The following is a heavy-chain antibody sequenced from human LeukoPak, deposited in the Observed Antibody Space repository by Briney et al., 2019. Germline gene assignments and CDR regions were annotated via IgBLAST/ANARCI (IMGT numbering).Heavy chain of an antibody. CDR1: GFTVSSNY. CDR2: IYSGGGNT. Sequence: GGSLRLSCAASGFTVSSNYMGWVRQAPGKGLEWVSIIYSGGGNTYYADSVEGRFTISRDNSKNTLYLQMNSLRAEDTAVYYCARDRGESSGWPIIDYWGRGTLVTVSS. J-gene: IGHJ4*02. D-gene: IGHD6-19*01. CDR3: ARDRGESSGWPIIDY. V-gene: IGHV3-66*01.